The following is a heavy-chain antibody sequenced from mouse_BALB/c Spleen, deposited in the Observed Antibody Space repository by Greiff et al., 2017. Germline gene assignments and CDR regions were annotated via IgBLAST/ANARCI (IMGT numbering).Heavy chain of an antibody. D-gene: IGHD2-3*01. CDR2: IYPVSGST. Sequence: LQQPGSELVRPGASVKLSCKASGYTFTSYWMHWVKQRPGQGLEWIGNIYPVSGSTNYDEKFKSKATLTVDTSSSTAYMQLSSLTSEDSAVYYCTRLLGYYWAMDYWGQGTSVTVSS. V-gene: IGHV1S22*01. CDR3: TRLLGYYWAMDY. J-gene: IGHJ4*01. CDR1: GYTFTSYW.